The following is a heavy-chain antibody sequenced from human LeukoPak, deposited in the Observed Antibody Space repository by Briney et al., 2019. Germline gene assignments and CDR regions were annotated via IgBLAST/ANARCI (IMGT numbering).Heavy chain of an antibody. CDR3: ARGSAGSLYYYYYYMDV. D-gene: IGHD6-13*01. J-gene: IGHJ6*03. Sequence: GGSLRLSCAASGFTFSSYGIHWVRQAPGKGLEWVAFIRYDGSNKYYADSVKGRFTISRDTSKNTLYLQMGGLRAEDMAVYYCARGSAGSLYYYYYYMDVWGKGTTVTISS. CDR2: IRYDGSNK. V-gene: IGHV3-30*02. CDR1: GFTFSSYG.